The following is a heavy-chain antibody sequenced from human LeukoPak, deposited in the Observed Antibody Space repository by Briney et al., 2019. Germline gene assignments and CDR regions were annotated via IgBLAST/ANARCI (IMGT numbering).Heavy chain of an antibody. J-gene: IGHJ5*02. CDR2: ISSSSSYI. CDR3: ARDLGGDYEGHWFDP. Sequence: MTGGSLRLSCAASGFTFSSYSMNWVRQAPGKGLEWVSSISSSSSYIYYADSVKGRFTISRDNAKNSLYLQMNSLRAEDTAVYYCARDLGGDYEGHWFDPWGQGTLVTVSS. V-gene: IGHV3-21*01. CDR1: GFTFSSYS. D-gene: IGHD4-17*01.